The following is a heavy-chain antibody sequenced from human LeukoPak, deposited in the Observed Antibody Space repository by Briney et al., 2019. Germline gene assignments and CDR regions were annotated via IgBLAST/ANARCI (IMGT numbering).Heavy chain of an antibody. V-gene: IGHV1-2*06. Sequence: ASVKVSCKASGYTFTGYYMHWVRQAPGQGLECMGRINPNSGGTNYAQKFRGRVTMTRDTSISTAYMELSRLRSDDTAVYYCARGIMEVGARDSWFDPWGQGTLVTVSS. J-gene: IGHJ5*02. D-gene: IGHD1-26*01. CDR2: INPNSGGT. CDR1: GYTFTGYY. CDR3: ARGIMEVGARDSWFDP.